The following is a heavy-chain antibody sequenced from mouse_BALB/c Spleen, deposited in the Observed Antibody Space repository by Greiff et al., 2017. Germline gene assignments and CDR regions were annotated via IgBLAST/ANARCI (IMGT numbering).Heavy chain of an antibody. J-gene: IGHJ3*01. V-gene: IGHV1-7*01. CDR2: INPSTGYT. Sequence: VKLVESGAELAKPGASVKMSCKASGYTFTSYWMHWVKQRPGQGLEWIGYINPSTGYTEYNQKFKDKATLTADKSSSTAYMQLSSLTSEDSAVYYCARMITTTYWGQGTLVTVSA. CDR1: GYTFTSYW. D-gene: IGHD2-4*01. CDR3: ARMITTTY.